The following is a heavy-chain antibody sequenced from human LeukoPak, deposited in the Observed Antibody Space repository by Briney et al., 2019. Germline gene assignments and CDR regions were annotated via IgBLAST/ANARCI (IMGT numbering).Heavy chain of an antibody. CDR3: ANWGYGSGSYKVY. D-gene: IGHD3-10*01. J-gene: IGHJ4*02. CDR1: GFTFSSYG. Sequence: GGSLRLSCAASGFTFSSYGILWVRQAPGKGLEWVAFTRYDGGSEYYADSVKGRFTIPRDNSKNTLYLQMNSLRAEDTAVYYCANWGYGSGSYKVYWGQGTLVTVSS. CDR2: TRYDGGSE. V-gene: IGHV3-30*02.